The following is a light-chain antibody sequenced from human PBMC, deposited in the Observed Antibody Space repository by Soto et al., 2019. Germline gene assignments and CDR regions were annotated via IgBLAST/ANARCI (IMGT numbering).Light chain of an antibody. V-gene: IGKV3-20*01. CDR2: SAS. J-gene: IGKJ3*01. CDR1: RTVDGNY. Sequence: PGERATRSCRASRTVDGNYLAWYHQKPGQPPRLLIHSASTRAPGIPDRFSASGAGTDFTLTISRLEPEDSAVYYCQQYSASPRTFGPGTKVDIK. CDR3: QQYSASPRT.